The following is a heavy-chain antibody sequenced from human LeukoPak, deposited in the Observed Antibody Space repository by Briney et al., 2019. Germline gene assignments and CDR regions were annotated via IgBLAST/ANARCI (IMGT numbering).Heavy chain of an antibody. CDR3: VRGKDGLWFGGYYYYMDV. D-gene: IGHD3-10*01. CDR2: MNPNSGNT. V-gene: IGHV1-8*01. Sequence: ASVKVSCKASGYTFTSYDINWVRQATGQGLEWMGWMNPNSGNTGYAQKFQGRVTMTRNTSISSAYMELSSLRSEDTAVYYCVRGKDGLWFGGYYYYMDVWGKGTTVTISS. CDR1: GYTFTSYD. J-gene: IGHJ6*03.